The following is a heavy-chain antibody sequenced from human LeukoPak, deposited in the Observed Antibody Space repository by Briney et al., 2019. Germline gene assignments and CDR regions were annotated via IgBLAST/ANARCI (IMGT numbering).Heavy chain of an antibody. CDR1: GFTFTSSA. CDR3: AREEETLRAFDI. Sequence: ASVKVSCKASGFTFTSSAVQWVRQARGQRLEWIGWIVVGSGNTNYAQKFQERVTITRDMSTSTAYMELSSLRSEDTAVYYCAREEETLRAFDIWGQGTMVTVSS. J-gene: IGHJ3*02. CDR2: IVVGSGNT. D-gene: IGHD5-24*01. V-gene: IGHV1-58*01.